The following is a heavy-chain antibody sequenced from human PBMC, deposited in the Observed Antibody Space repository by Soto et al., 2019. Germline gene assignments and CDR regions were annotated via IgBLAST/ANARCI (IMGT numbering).Heavy chain of an antibody. V-gene: IGHV3-30-3*01. CDR3: ERGRWNYDILAGYLSGMDV. CDR2: ISYDGSNK. D-gene: IGHD3-9*01. CDR1: GFTFSSYA. J-gene: IGHJ6*02. Sequence: QVQLVESGGGVVQPGRSLRLSCAASGFTFSSYAMHWVRQAPGKGLEWVAVISYDGSNKYYADSVKGRFTISRVNSKNTLYVQMNSLRAEDMAVYYCERGRWNYDILAGYLSGMDVWGQGTTVTVSS.